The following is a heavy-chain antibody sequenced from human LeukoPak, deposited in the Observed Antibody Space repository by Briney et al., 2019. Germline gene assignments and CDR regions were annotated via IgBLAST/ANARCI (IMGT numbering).Heavy chain of an antibody. CDR3: AKDLNEYSSSSGIDY. Sequence: GGSLRLSCAASGFTVSSNYMSWVRQAPGKGLEWVSVISGSGGSTYYADSVKGRFTISRDNSKNTLYLQMNSLRAEDTAVYYCAKDLNEYSSSSGIDYWGQGTLVTVSS. J-gene: IGHJ4*02. V-gene: IGHV3-23*01. CDR2: ISGSGGST. D-gene: IGHD6-6*01. CDR1: GFTVSSNY.